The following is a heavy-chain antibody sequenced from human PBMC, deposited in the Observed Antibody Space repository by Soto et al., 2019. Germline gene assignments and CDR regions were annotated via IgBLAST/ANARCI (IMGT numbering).Heavy chain of an antibody. CDR2: IYYSGST. V-gene: IGHV4-39*01. D-gene: IGHD6-13*01. CDR3: ARHIAASRTFDY. J-gene: IGHJ4*02. Sequence: QLQLQESGPGLVKPSATLSLTCTVSGVSISRSSYYWGWIRQPPGKGMEWIGSIYYSGSTYYNPSLKSRVTISVGTSKNQFSMKLSSVTAADTAVYYCARHIAASRTFDYWCQGTLVTVSS. CDR1: GVSISRSSYY.